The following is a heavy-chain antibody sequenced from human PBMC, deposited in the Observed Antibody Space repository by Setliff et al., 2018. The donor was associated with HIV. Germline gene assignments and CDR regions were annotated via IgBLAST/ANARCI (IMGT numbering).Heavy chain of an antibody. CDR3: ARDYFDSSAYHYGFGAFDI. Sequence: GASVKVSCKASGYTFTSYYLHWVRQAPGQGLEWMGMINPSGGSANYAQKFQGRVTMSRDTSTSTVYMELSSLRSEDTAVYYCARDYFDSSAYHYGFGAFDIWGQGTMVTVSS. J-gene: IGHJ3*02. CDR1: GYTFTSYY. V-gene: IGHV1-46*01. D-gene: IGHD3-22*01. CDR2: INPSGGSA.